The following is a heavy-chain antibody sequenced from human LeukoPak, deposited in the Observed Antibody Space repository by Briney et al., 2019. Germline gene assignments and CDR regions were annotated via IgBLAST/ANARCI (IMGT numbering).Heavy chain of an antibody. CDR1: GYTFTSYA. Sequence: ASVKVSCKASGYTFTSYAMHWVRQAPGQRLEWMGWINAGNGNTKYSQKFQGRVTITRDTSASTAYMELSSLRAEDTAVYYCARVSRIAAAGRSDYWGQGTLVTVSS. V-gene: IGHV1-3*01. J-gene: IGHJ4*02. CDR3: ARVSRIAAAGRSDY. CDR2: INAGNGNT. D-gene: IGHD6-13*01.